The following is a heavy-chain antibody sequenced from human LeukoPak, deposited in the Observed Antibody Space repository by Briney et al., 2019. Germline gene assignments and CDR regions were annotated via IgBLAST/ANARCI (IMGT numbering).Heavy chain of an antibody. V-gene: IGHV4-39*07. J-gene: IGHJ3*02. CDR2: IYYSGST. CDR3: ATPYYDFWSGYSGGNDAFDI. Sequence: NPSETPSLTCTVSGGSISSSSYYWGWIRQPPGKGLEWIGSIYYSGSTYYNPSLKSRVTISVDTSKNQFSLKLSSVTAADTAVYYCATPYYDFWSGYSGGNDAFDIWGQGTMVTVSS. D-gene: IGHD3-3*01. CDR1: GGSISSSSYY.